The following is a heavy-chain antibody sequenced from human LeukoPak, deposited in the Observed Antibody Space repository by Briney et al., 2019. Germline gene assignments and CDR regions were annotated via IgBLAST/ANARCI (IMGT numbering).Heavy chain of an antibody. Sequence: GGSLRLSCAASGFNFIDYIMNWVRQAPGKGLEWISYIGISSGNTKYADSVKGRFTISRGKARNSLYLQMNSLRVEDTAMYYCARDHRYAFDNWGHGTLVTVSS. D-gene: IGHD5-12*01. CDR3: ARDHRYAFDN. V-gene: IGHV3-48*01. CDR1: GFNFIDYI. J-gene: IGHJ4*01. CDR2: IGISSGNT.